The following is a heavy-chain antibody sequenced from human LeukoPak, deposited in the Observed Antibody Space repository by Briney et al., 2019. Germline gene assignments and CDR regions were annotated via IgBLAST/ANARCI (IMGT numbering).Heavy chain of an antibody. J-gene: IGHJ6*03. Sequence: GGSLRLSCAASGFTFSSYAMSWVRQAPGKGLEWVSGISWNSGSIGYADSVKGRFTISRDNAKNSLYLQMNSLRAEDMALYYCARAAGRYYYYMDVWGKGTTVTVSS. CDR2: ISWNSGSI. V-gene: IGHV3-9*03. CDR1: GFTFSSYA. D-gene: IGHD6-13*01. CDR3: ARAAGRYYYYMDV.